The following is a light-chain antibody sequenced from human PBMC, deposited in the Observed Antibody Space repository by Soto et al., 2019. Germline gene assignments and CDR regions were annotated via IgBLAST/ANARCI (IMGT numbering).Light chain of an antibody. J-gene: IGLJ2*01. CDR1: RSDVGGYNY. CDR2: DVS. V-gene: IGLV2-11*01. CDR3: CSYVGGHTPLV. Sequence: QSVLTQPRSVSGSPGQSVTISCTGSRSDVGGYNYVSWYQQHPGKAPKLMIYDVSKRPSGVPGRFSGSKSGNTASLTISGLQAEDEADYYCCSYVGGHTPLVLGGGTKVTVL.